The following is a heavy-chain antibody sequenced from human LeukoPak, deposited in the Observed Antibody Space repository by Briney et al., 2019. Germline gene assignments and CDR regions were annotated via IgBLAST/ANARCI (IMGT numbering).Heavy chain of an antibody. J-gene: IGHJ5*02. Sequence: GGSLRLSCAASGFTFNNYALSWVRQAPGKGLEWVSAISGSGGSTYYADSVKGRFAISRDNSKNTLYLQMNSLRAEDTAVYYCATSSDLVSHLSWGQGTLVTVSS. CDR2: ISGSGGST. CDR3: ATSSDLVSHLS. CDR1: GFTFNNYA. V-gene: IGHV3-23*01. D-gene: IGHD3-9*01.